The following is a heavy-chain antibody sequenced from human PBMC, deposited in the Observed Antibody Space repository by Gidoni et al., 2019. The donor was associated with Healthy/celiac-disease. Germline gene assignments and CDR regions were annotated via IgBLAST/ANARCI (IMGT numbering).Heavy chain of an antibody. Sequence: EVQLVESGGGLVQPGGSLRLSCAASGFTFSSYWMSWVRQAPGKGLEWVANIKQDGSEKYYVDSVKGRFTISRDNAKNSLYLQMNSLRAEDTAVYYCARDGVYGDYGGPRSLEVENYYYGMDVWGQGTTVTVSS. J-gene: IGHJ6*02. CDR1: GFTFSSYW. D-gene: IGHD4-17*01. V-gene: IGHV3-7*03. CDR3: ARDGVYGDYGGPRSLEVENYYYGMDV. CDR2: IKQDGSEK.